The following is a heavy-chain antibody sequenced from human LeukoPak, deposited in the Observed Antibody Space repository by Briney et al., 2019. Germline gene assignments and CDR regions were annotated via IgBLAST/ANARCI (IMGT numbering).Heavy chain of an antibody. Sequence: GGSLRLPCAASGFTFSSCGFNWVRQAPGKGLEWVSSIGPTGTDRYYADSVRGRFTTSRDNAKNSMYLQMDSLRDEDTAVYYCATETIGRHYDYWGQGTLLTVSS. CDR1: GFTFSSCG. J-gene: IGHJ4*02. CDR2: IGPTGTDR. CDR3: ATETIGRHYDY. V-gene: IGHV3-21*01. D-gene: IGHD1-14*01.